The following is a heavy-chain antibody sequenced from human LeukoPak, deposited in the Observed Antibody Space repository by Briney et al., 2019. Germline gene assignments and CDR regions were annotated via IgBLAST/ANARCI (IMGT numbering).Heavy chain of an antibody. CDR1: GGSISSYY. J-gene: IGHJ4*02. V-gene: IGHV4-59*08. CDR3: ARTPWYSSTLYYFDY. CDR2: IYYSGST. Sequence: SETLSLTCTVSGGSISSYYWSWIRQPPGKGLEWIGYIYYSGSTNYNPSLKSRVTISVDTSKNQFSLKLSSVTAADTAVYYCARTPWYSSTLYYFDYWGQGTLVTVSS. D-gene: IGHD6-13*01.